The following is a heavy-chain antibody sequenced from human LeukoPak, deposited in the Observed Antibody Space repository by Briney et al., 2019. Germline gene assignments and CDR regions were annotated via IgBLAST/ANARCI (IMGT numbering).Heavy chain of an antibody. J-gene: IGHJ4*02. D-gene: IGHD5-12*01. CDR3: ARHIIRGYSGPLGY. CDR2: IYYSGDT. V-gene: IGHV4-39*01. CDR1: GGAFSSSIYY. Sequence: SETLSLTCTVSGGAFSSSIYYWVWIRQPPGKGLEWIASIYYSGDTHYNPSLKSRVTISVDTSKNQFSLKLSSVTAADTAVYYCARHIIRGYSGPLGYWGQGTLVTVSS.